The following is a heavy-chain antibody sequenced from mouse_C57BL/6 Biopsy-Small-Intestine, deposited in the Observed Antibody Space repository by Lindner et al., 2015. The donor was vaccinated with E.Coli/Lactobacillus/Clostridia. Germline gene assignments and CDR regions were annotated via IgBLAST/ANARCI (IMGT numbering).Heavy chain of an antibody. D-gene: IGHD1-1*01. Sequence: VQLQESGPELVKPGASVKMSCKASGYTFTDYYMHWVKQKPGKGLEWIGEIYPGSGNTYYNEKFKGKATLTADTSSSTAYMQLSSLTSEDSAVYFCARSDYGSSYDSAMDYWGQGTSVTVSS. J-gene: IGHJ4*01. CDR2: YPGSGNTY. V-gene: IGHV1-83*01. CDR3: RSDYGSSYDSAMDY. CDR1: YTFTDYYM.